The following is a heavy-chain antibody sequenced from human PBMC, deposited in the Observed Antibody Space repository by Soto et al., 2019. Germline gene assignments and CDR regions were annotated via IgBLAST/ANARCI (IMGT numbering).Heavy chain of an antibody. CDR1: GFTFSNYG. CDR2: ISDDGVSK. J-gene: IGHJ4*02. D-gene: IGHD3-10*01. CDR3: ARAYYFGSGTSYTLYY. Sequence: QTGGSLRLSCAASGFTFSNYGIHWVRQAPGKGLEWVAAISDDGVSKYYADSVQGRFTISRDNSESAVFLQMNSLRPDDTALYFCARAYYFGSGTSYTLYYWGQGTQVSGSS. V-gene: IGHV3-30*03.